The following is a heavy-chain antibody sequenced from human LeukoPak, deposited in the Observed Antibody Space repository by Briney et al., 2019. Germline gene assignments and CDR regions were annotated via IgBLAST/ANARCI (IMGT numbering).Heavy chain of an antibody. CDR1: GGSISSYD. Sequence: SETLSLTCTVSGGSISSYDWSWIRQPPGKGLEWIGYIYYSGSTNYNPSLKSRVTISVDTSKNQFSLKLSSVTAADTAVYYCAREGQYSGYDATAHDAFDIWGQGTMVTVSS. CDR2: IYYSGST. V-gene: IGHV4-59*01. CDR3: AREGQYSGYDATAHDAFDI. J-gene: IGHJ3*02. D-gene: IGHD5-12*01.